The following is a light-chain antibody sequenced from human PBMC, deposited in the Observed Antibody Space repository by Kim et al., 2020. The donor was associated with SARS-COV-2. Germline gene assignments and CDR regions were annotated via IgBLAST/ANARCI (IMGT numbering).Light chain of an antibody. CDR1: GTNIGAGYD. CDR2: GNS. V-gene: IGLV1-40*01. Sequence: SVTITCTGGGTNIGAGYDVHWYQQLPGSAPKLLIYGNSNRPSGVPDRFAGSKSGTSASLAITGLQAEDEADYYCQSYDSSLSGYVFGTGTKVTVL. CDR3: QSYDSSLSGYV. J-gene: IGLJ1*01.